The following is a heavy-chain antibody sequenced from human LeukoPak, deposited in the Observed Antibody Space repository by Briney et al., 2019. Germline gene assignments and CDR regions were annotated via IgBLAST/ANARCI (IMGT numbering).Heavy chain of an antibody. J-gene: IGHJ4*02. V-gene: IGHV3-21*01. Sequence: GGSLRLSCGASGFIFSNYAMNWVRQAPGKGLEWVSSISGSSSHTYYADSLKGRFTISRDNARNSLYLQLNSLRADDTAVHYCATDSPVAGSKALDYWGQGTLVTVSS. CDR1: GFIFSNYA. CDR3: ATDSPVAGSKALDY. D-gene: IGHD6-19*01. CDR2: ISGSSSHT.